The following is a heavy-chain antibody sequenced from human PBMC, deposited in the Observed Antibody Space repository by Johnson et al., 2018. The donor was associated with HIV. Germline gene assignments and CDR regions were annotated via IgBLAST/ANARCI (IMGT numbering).Heavy chain of an antibody. CDR3: AGRSSAWYEDAFDI. V-gene: IGHV3-20*04. J-gene: IGHJ3*02. D-gene: IGHD6-19*01. Sequence: EVQLVESGGGVVQPGRSLRLSCAASGFTFDEYDMSWVRQAPGKGLEWVSSINWNGGTPGSADSVKGRFTISRDNAKNSLYLQMNSLRAEDTAIYYCAGRSSAWYEDAFDIWGQGTMVTVSS. CDR1: GFTFDEYD. CDR2: INWNGGTP.